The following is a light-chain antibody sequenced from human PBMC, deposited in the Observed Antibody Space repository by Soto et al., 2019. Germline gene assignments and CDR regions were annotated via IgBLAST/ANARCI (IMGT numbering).Light chain of an antibody. CDR3: QQAHGT. CDR1: QSIGSY. CDR2: AAS. V-gene: IGKV1-39*01. J-gene: IGKJ5*01. Sequence: DLQMTQSPSSLSASVGDRVTITCRASQSIGSYLSWYQQKPGKAPNLLIYAASSLQSGVPSRFSGSGSGTDFTLTISSLQPEDFATYYCQQAHGTFGQGTRLEIK.